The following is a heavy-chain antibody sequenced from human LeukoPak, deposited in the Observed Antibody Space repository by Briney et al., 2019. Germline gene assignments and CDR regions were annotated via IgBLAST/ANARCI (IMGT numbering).Heavy chain of an antibody. CDR3: ARGTLLWFGELLGGIDY. CDR1: GFTFSSYS. CDR2: ISSSSSTI. J-gene: IGHJ4*02. D-gene: IGHD3-10*01. Sequence: GGSLRLSCAASGFTFSSYSMNWVRQAPGKGLEWVSYISSSSSTIYYADSVKGRFTISRDNAKNSLYLQMNSLRAEDAAVYYCARGTLLWFGELLGGIDYWGQGTLVTVSS. V-gene: IGHV3-48*04.